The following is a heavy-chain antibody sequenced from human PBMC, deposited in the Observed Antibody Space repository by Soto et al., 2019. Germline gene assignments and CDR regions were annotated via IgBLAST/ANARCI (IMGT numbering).Heavy chain of an antibody. CDR3: ARAGGSWARPFDY. CDR1: GFTFSSYA. V-gene: IGHV3-30-3*01. D-gene: IGHD6-13*01. Sequence: QVQLVESGGGVVQPGRSLRLSCAASGFTFSSYAMHWVRQAPGKGLEWVAVISYDGSNKYYADSVKGRFTISRDNSKNTLYLQMNSLRAEDTAVYYCARAGGSWARPFDYWGQGTLVTVSS. CDR2: ISYDGSNK. J-gene: IGHJ4*02.